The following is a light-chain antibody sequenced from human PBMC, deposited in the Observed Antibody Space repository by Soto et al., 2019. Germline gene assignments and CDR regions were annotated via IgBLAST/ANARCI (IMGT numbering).Light chain of an antibody. CDR2: KTS. CDR1: QSFSTW. Sequence: DIQMTQSPSTLSASVGDRVTITCRASQSFSTWLAWYQQKPGKAPNLLIYKTSNLESGVPSRFSGSGSGTQFTLTISSLQPDDVATYYCQQYNSNPLTFGGGTKVEIK. CDR3: QQYNSNPLT. V-gene: IGKV1-5*03. J-gene: IGKJ4*01.